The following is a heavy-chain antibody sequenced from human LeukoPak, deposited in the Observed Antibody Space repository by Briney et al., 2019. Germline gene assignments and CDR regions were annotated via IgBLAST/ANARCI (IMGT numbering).Heavy chain of an antibody. D-gene: IGHD3-22*01. J-gene: IGHJ4*02. Sequence: PSETLSLTCTVSGDSISSYYYNWIRQPAGKGVEWGGRIYRSGTTYYNPSLKSLLTMSVYTSKNQFSLHLTSATAAATALYSCPLLGSSALDYWGQGALVTVSS. CDR2: IYRSGTT. CDR3: PLLGSSALDY. CDR1: GDSISSYY. V-gene: IGHV4-4*07.